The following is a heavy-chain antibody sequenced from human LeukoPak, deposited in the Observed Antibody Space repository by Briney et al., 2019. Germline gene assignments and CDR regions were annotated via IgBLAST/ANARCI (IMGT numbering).Heavy chain of an antibody. V-gene: IGHV3-23*01. CDR3: AKRGSSGWYVPAGIDC. J-gene: IGHJ4*02. CDR1: GFTFSSYA. D-gene: IGHD6-19*01. CDR2: ISGSGGST. Sequence: GGSLRLSCAASGFTFSSYAMSWVRQAPGKGLEWVSAISGSGGSTYYADSVKGRFTISRDNSKNTLYLQMNSLRAEDTAVYYCAKRGSSGWYVPAGIDCWGQGTLVTVSS.